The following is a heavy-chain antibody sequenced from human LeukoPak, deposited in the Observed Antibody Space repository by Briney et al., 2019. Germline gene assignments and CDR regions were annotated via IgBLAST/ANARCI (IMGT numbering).Heavy chain of an antibody. J-gene: IGHJ3*01. CDR2: INTDGSST. V-gene: IGHV3-74*01. CDR1: GFIFSTYW. CDR3: AREGRRWLQLQV. Sequence: GGSLTLSCAASGFIFSTYWVQWVRHAPGGGLVWVSRINTDGSSTSYADSVKGRFTISRDNAKNTLYLQMNSLRAEDTAVYYCAREGRRWLQLQVWGQGTMVTVSS. D-gene: IGHD5-24*01.